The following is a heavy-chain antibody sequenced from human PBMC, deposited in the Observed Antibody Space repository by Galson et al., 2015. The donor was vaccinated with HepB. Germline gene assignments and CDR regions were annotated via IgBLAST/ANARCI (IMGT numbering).Heavy chain of an antibody. Sequence: SLRLSCADSGFTFSRYWMSWVRQAPGKGLEWVANIKQDGSEKYYVDSVKGRFSISRDNAKNSLYLEMNSLRAEDTAVYYCARDRGGIAVAGHYGMDVWGQGTTVTVSS. CDR1: GFTFSRYW. J-gene: IGHJ6*02. CDR2: IKQDGSEK. CDR3: ARDRGGIAVAGHYGMDV. V-gene: IGHV3-7*03. D-gene: IGHD6-19*01.